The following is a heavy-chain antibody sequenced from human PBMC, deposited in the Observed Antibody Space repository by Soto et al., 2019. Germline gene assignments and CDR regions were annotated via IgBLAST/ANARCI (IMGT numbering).Heavy chain of an antibody. J-gene: IGHJ3*01. CDR2: IYWSGDE. CDR3: ALGLAALPVCSFDF. CDR1: GFSLSTSGVG. D-gene: IGHD6-6*01. Sequence: SGPTLVNPTQTLTLTCSFSGFSLSTSGVGVGWIRQPPGKALEWLAHIYWSGDEHYRPSLKSRLSITKDTAKNQVGLTMTNMDPVDTATYYWALGLAALPVCSFDFWGQGTMLIVSS. V-gene: IGHV2-5*01.